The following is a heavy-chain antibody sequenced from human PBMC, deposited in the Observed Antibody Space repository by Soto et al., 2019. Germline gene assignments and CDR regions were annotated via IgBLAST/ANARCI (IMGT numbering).Heavy chain of an antibody. Sequence: ASVKVSCKASGYTFTSYGLSWVRQAPGQGLEWMGWISTYNGNANYAQKFQGRVTMTTDTSTSTAYMELRSLRSDDTAVYFCARLVVVLMATLGLYFAYCGQGTLVTVSS. CDR1: GYTFTSYG. D-gene: IGHD2-8*01. J-gene: IGHJ4*02. CDR2: ISTYNGNA. CDR3: ARLVVVLMATLGLYFAY. V-gene: IGHV1-18*01.